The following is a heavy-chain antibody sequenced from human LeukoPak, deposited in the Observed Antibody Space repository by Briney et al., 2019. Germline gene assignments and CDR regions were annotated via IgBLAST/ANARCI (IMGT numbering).Heavy chain of an antibody. CDR3: ASTGRGVIDY. V-gene: IGHV3-30-3*01. CDR2: ISFAGNNE. Sequence: PGGSLRLSCAASGFTFSNYAMHWVRQAPGRGLEWLAVISFAGNNEYCADSAKDRFTISRDNSKNTLYLQMNSLRGEDAAVYYCASTGRGVIDYWGQGTLVTVSS. CDR1: GFTFSNYA. J-gene: IGHJ4*02. D-gene: IGHD3-10*01.